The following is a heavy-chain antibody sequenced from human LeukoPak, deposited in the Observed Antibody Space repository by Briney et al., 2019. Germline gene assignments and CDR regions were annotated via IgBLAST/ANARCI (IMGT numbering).Heavy chain of an antibody. Sequence: SQTLSLTCTVSGGSISSGDYYWNWIRQPPGKGLEWIGYIYYSGSTNYNPSLKSRVTISVDTSKNQFSLKLSSVTAADTAVYYCARLGRKQQLVLPYYYYYMDVWGKGTTVTVSS. V-gene: IGHV4-61*08. D-gene: IGHD6-13*01. J-gene: IGHJ6*03. CDR1: GGSISSGDYY. CDR3: ARLGRKQQLVLPYYYYYMDV. CDR2: IYYSGST.